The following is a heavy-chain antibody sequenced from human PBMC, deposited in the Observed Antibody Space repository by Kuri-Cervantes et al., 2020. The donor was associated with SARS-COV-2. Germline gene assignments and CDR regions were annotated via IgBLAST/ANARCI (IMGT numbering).Heavy chain of an antibody. J-gene: IGHJ6*02. V-gene: IGHV4-59*01. D-gene: IGHD2-2*01. CDR2: IYYSGST. CDR1: GGSISSYY. Sequence: ESLKISCTVSGGSISSYYWSWIRQPPGKGLEWIGYIYYSGSTNYNPSLKSRVTISVDTSKNQFSLKLSSVTAADTAVYYCARVPPIVVVPAAMPSYYYYYYGMDVWGQGTTVTVSS. CDR3: ARVPPIVVVPAAMPSYYYYYYGMDV.